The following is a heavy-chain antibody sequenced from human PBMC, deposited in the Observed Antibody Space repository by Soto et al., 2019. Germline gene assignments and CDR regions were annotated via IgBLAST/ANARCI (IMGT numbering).Heavy chain of an antibody. Sequence: GGSLRLSCAASGFTFSSYGMHWVRQAPGKGLEWVAVIWYDGSNKYYADSVKGRFTISRDNSKNTLYLQMNSLRAEDTAVYYCARVHSNYVHADYYYVDVWGKGTTVTVSS. D-gene: IGHD4-4*01. CDR1: GFTFSSYG. CDR3: ARVHSNYVHADYYYVDV. V-gene: IGHV3-33*01. J-gene: IGHJ6*03. CDR2: IWYDGSNK.